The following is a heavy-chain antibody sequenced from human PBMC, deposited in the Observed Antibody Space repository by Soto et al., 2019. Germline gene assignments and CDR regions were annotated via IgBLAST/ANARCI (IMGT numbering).Heavy chain of an antibody. CDR1: GFTFSSYS. CDR3: ARDLTWDDYGDYERGDY. D-gene: IGHD4-17*01. Sequence: GGSLRLSCAASGFTFSSYSMNWVRQAPGKGLEWVSYISSSSSTIYYADSVKGRFTISRDNAKNSLYLQMNSLRAEDTAVYYCARDLTWDDYGDYERGDYWGQGTLVTVSS. CDR2: ISSSSSTI. J-gene: IGHJ4*02. V-gene: IGHV3-48*01.